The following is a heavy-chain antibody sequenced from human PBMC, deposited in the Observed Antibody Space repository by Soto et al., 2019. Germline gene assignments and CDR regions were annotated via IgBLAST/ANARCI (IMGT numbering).Heavy chain of an antibody. CDR2: ISWDGGST. D-gene: IGHD1-26*01. CDR1: GFTFDDYT. Sequence: EVQLVESGGVVVQPGGSLRLSCAGSGFTFDDYTMHWVRQAPGKGLEWVSLISWDGGSTYYADSVKGRFTISRDNSKNSLYLQMNSLRTEDTALYYCAKDWGGGSSNNWFDPWGQGTLVTVSS. J-gene: IGHJ5*02. V-gene: IGHV3-43*01. CDR3: AKDWGGGSSNNWFDP.